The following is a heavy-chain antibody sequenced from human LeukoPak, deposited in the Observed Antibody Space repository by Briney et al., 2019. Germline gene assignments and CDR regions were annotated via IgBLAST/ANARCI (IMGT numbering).Heavy chain of an antibody. CDR3: TREGDGYSYGYHTTECDY. CDR1: GFTFGDYA. Sequence: NPGGSLRLSCTASGFTFGDYAMSWFRQAPGKGLEWVGFIRSKAYGGTTEYAASVKGRFTISRDDSKSIAYLQMNSLKTEDTAVYYCTREGDGYSYGYHTTECDYWGQGTLVTVSS. V-gene: IGHV3-49*05. CDR2: IRSKAYGGTT. J-gene: IGHJ4*02. D-gene: IGHD5-18*01.